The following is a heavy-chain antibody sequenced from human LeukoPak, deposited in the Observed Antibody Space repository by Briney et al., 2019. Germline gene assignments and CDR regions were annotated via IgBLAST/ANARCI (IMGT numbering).Heavy chain of an antibody. V-gene: IGHV3-21*01. J-gene: IGHJ5*02. D-gene: IGHD6-19*01. CDR2: INNVGSHI. CDR3: ARVAVSGPTGWSDP. CDR1: GFTFSSSA. Sequence: GGSLRLSCAASGFTFSSSAMNWVRQAPGKGLEWVSSINNVGSHIYYADSVKGRFTISRDNAKNSLYLQMNSLRAEDTAVYYCARVAVSGPTGWSDPWGQGTLVTVSS.